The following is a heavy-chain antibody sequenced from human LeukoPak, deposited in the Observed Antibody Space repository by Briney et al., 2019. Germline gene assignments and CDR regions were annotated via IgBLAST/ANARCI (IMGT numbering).Heavy chain of an antibody. Sequence: SQTLSLTCTVSGGSISSGGYYWSWIRQHPGKGLEWIGYIYYSESTYYNPSLKSRVTISVDTSKNQFSLKLSSVTAADTAVYYCARVTYYYGSGSYRWFDPWGQGTLVTVSS. CDR2: IYYSEST. CDR3: ARVTYYYGSGSYRWFDP. CDR1: GGSISSGGYY. V-gene: IGHV4-31*03. D-gene: IGHD3-10*01. J-gene: IGHJ5*02.